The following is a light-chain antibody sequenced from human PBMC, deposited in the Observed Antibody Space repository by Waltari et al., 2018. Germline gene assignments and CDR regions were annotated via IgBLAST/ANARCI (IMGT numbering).Light chain of an antibody. V-gene: IGKV3-11*01. CDR3: QERSNWPGGS. CDR2: DAS. J-gene: IGKJ4*01. CDR1: HSVNSY. Sequence: DIVLTQSPAILSLSPGESATLSCRASHSVNSYLAWYQQKPGQVPRLLIYDASNRATGIPARFVGTGSGTDFTLTITRLEPEDFAVYYCQERSNWPGGSFGGGTKVEIK.